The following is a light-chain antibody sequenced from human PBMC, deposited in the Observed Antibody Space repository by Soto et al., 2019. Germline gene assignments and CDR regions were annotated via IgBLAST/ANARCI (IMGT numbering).Light chain of an antibody. Sequence: NFMLTQPHSVSASPGKTVTISCTGSSGSIASNYVQWYQQRPGSAPTTVIYEDNQRPSGVPDRFSGSIDSSSNSASLTISGLKTEDEADYYCQSYDSSLGDVVFGGGTKLTVL. CDR2: EDN. V-gene: IGLV6-57*02. CDR3: QSYDSSLGDVV. J-gene: IGLJ2*01. CDR1: SGSIASNY.